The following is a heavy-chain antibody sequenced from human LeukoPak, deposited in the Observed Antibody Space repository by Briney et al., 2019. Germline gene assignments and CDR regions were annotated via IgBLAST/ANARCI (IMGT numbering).Heavy chain of an antibody. CDR2: INPNSGGT. J-gene: IGHJ5*02. D-gene: IGHD2-15*01. CDR1: GYTFTGYY. V-gene: IGHV1-2*02. CDR3: ARAVADRSWTTAGDWFDP. Sequence: ASVTVSCKASGYTFTGYYMHWVRQAPGQGLEWMGWINPNSGGTNYAQKFQGRVTMTRDTSISTAYMELSRLRSDDTAVYYCARAVADRSWTTAGDWFDPWGQGTLVTVSS.